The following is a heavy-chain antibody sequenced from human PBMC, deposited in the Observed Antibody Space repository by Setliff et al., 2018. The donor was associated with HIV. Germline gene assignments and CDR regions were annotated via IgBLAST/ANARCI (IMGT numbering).Heavy chain of an antibody. D-gene: IGHD5-18*01. CDR2: VLPIFGST. J-gene: IGHJ4*02. V-gene: IGHV1-69*13. CDR1: GYTFTSYG. CDR3: ARGPPLGNSYGYVNY. Sequence: SVKVSCKASGYTFTSYGISWVRQAPGQGLEWMGGVLPIFGSTNYAHRFQGRVTITADESTSTAYMELRSLRSDDTAVYYCARGPPLGNSYGYVNYWGQGTLVTVSS.